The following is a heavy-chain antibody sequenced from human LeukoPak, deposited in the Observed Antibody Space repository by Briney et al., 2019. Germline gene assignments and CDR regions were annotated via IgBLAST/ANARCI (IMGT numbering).Heavy chain of an antibody. CDR2: IYYSGST. CDR1: GGSISSGDYY. J-gene: IGHJ3*02. V-gene: IGHV4-30-4*08. CDR3: ARRVLTWAFDI. Sequence: PSETLSLTCTVSGGSISSGDYYWSWIRQPPGKGLEWIGYIYYSGSTYYNPSLKSRVTISVGTSKNQFSLKLSSVTAADTAVYYCARRVLTWAFDIWGQGTMVTVSS.